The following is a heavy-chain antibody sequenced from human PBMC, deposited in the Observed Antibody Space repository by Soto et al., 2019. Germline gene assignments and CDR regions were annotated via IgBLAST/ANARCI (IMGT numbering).Heavy chain of an antibody. J-gene: IGHJ4*02. Sequence: QVQLQQWGAGLLKPSETLSLTCAVYGGSFSGYYWSWIRQPPGKGLEWIGEINHSGSTNYNPFLKSRVAISVDTSKNQFSLKLSSVTAADTAVYYCARGRTYYYGSGSYPLDFFDYWGQGTLVTVSS. D-gene: IGHD3-10*01. CDR1: GGSFSGYY. CDR2: INHSGST. V-gene: IGHV4-34*01. CDR3: ARGRTYYYGSGSYPLDFFDY.